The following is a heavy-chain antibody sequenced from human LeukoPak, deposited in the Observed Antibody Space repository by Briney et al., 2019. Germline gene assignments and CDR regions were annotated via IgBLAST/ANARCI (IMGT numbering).Heavy chain of an antibody. J-gene: IGHJ4*02. D-gene: IGHD3-10*01. Sequence: GGSLRLSCTVSGFTFSSYWMSWVRQAPGKGLEWVANIKKDGSEKFYVDSVKGRFTVSRDNAKNSLYLQMNNLRAEDTAVYYCAGASGGERYWGQGTLVTVSS. CDR3: AGASGGERY. CDR1: GFTFSSYW. CDR2: IKKDGSEK. V-gene: IGHV3-7*04.